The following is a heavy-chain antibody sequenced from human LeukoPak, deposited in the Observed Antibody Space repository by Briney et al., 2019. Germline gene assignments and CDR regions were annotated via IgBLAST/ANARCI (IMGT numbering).Heavy chain of an antibody. D-gene: IGHD4-17*01. J-gene: IGHJ4*02. V-gene: IGHV3-11*05. Sequence: GGSLRLSCAASGFTFSDYYMSWIRQAPGKGLEWVSYISSSSSYTNYADSVKGRFTISRDNAKNSRYLQMNSLRAEDTAVYYCARDITYGDYDYWGQGTLVTVSS. CDR3: ARDITYGDYDY. CDR1: GFTFSDYY. CDR2: ISSSSSYT.